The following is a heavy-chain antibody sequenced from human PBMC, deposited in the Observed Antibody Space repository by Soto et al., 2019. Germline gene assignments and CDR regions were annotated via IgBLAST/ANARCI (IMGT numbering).Heavy chain of an antibody. CDR2: MNPNSGNT. CDR3: EREGYCGGDCYFAIDWFDP. CDR1: GYTFTSYD. Sequence: QVQLVQSGAEVKKPGASVKVSCKASGYTFTSYDINWVRQATGQGLEWMGWMNPNSGNTGYAQKFQGRVTMTRNTSISTAYMELSSLRSEDTAVYYCEREGYCGGDCYFAIDWFDPWGQGTLVTVSS. J-gene: IGHJ5*02. D-gene: IGHD2-21*02. V-gene: IGHV1-8*01.